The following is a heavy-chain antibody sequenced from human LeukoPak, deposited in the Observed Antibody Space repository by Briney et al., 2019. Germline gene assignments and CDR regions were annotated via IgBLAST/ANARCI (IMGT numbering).Heavy chain of an antibody. CDR3: VRAGGSTVSHSDY. CDR2: ISSSTSYI. Sequence: GSLRLSCAASGFTFSSYSMNWIRQAPGKGLEWVSSISSSTSYIYYADSVKGRFTTSKDNAKNSLYLQMNSLRAEDTAVYYCVRAGGSTVSHSDYWGQGTLVTVSS. J-gene: IGHJ4*02. V-gene: IGHV3-21*01. D-gene: IGHD4-17*01. CDR1: GFTFSSYS.